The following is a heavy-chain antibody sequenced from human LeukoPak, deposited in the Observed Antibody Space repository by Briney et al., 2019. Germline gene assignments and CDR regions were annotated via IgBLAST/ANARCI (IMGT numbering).Heavy chain of an antibody. CDR3: AIDHIVVVPAASDY. CDR2: IRYDGSNK. J-gene: IGHJ4*02. Sequence: GGSLRLSCAASGFTFSSYGMHWVRRAPGKGLEWVAFIRYDGSNKYYADSVKGRFTISRDNPKNTLYLQMNSLRAEDTAVYYCAIDHIVVVPAASDYWGQGTLVTVSS. CDR1: GFTFSSYG. D-gene: IGHD2-2*01. V-gene: IGHV3-30*02.